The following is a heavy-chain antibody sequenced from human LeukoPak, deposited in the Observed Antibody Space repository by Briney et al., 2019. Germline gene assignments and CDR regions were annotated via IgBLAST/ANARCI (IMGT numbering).Heavy chain of an antibody. V-gene: IGHV1-2*02. CDR2: INPNSGGT. CDR3: ARGLAVAGPGPDY. J-gene: IGHJ4*02. CDR1: GYTFTGYY. Sequence: ASVKVSRKASGYTFTGYYMHWVRQAPGQGLEWMGWINPNSGGTNYAQKFQGRVTMTRDTSISTAYMELSRLRSDDTAVYYCARGLAVAGPGPDYWGQGTLVTVSS. D-gene: IGHD6-19*01.